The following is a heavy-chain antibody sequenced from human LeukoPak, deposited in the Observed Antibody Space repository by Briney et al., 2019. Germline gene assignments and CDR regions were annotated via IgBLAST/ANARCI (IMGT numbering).Heavy chain of an antibody. CDR3: ARGSSGGKRPFDY. D-gene: IGHD3-16*01. Sequence: SQTLSLTCAISGDRVSSNSVAWNWIRQSPSRGLEWLGRTYYRSKWYNDYAVSVKGRITINPDTSKNQFSLQLNSVTPEDTAVYYCARGSSGGKRPFDYWGQGTLVTVSS. CDR2: TYYRSKWYN. V-gene: IGHV6-1*01. CDR1: GDRVSSNSVA. J-gene: IGHJ4*02.